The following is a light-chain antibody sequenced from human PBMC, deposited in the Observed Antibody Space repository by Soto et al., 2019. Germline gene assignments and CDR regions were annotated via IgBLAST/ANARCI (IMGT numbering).Light chain of an antibody. V-gene: IGKV3-15*01. CDR1: QSVSSN. J-gene: IGKJ1*01. Sequence: EIVMTQSPATLSVSPGERATLSCRASQSVSSNLAWYQQKPGQAPRLLIYGPSTRATGIPARFSGSGSGTEFTLNISSLQAEDCAVYYCQQFNSWPGTVGQGTKVEIK. CDR3: QQFNSWPGT. CDR2: GPS.